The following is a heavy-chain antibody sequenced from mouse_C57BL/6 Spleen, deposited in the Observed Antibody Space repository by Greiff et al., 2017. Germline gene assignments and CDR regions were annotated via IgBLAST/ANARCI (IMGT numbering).Heavy chain of an antibody. V-gene: IGHV5-16*01. D-gene: IGHD4-1*01. CDR3: ARDTGLYAMDY. CDR2: VNYDGSST. Sequence: DVKLVESEGGLVQPGSSMKLSCTASGFTFSDYYMAWVRQVPEKGLEWVANVNYDGSSTYYLDSLKSRFIISRDNAKNILYLQMSSLKPEDTATYYCARDTGLYAMDYWGQGTSVTVSS. J-gene: IGHJ4*01. CDR1: GFTFSDYY.